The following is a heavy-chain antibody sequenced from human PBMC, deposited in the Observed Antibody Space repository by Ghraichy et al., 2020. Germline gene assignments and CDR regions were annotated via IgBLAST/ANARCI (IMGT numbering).Heavy chain of an antibody. Sequence: SETLSLTCAVSGGSISSGGYSWSWIRQPPGKGLEWIGYIYHSGSTYYNPSLKSRVTISVDRSKNQFSLKLSSVTAADTAVYYCARYRVVVPPYYFDYWGQGTLVTVSS. V-gene: IGHV4-30-2*01. J-gene: IGHJ4*02. CDR3: ARYRVVVPPYYFDY. CDR2: IYHSGST. CDR1: GGSISSGGYS. D-gene: IGHD2-2*01.